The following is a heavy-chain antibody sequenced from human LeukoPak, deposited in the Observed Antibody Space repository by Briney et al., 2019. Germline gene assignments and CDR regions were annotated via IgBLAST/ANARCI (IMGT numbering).Heavy chain of an antibody. Sequence: GGSLRLSCAASGFTFSSYGMHWVRQAPGKGLEWVAVIASDGRDKKYVDSVKGRFTISRENSKNTLYLQMNSLRAEDTAVYYCAKDGQIAAAAYYFDYWGQGTLVTVSS. CDR1: GFTFSSYG. CDR2: IASDGRDK. CDR3: AKDGQIAAAAYYFDY. J-gene: IGHJ4*02. D-gene: IGHD6-13*01. V-gene: IGHV3-30*18.